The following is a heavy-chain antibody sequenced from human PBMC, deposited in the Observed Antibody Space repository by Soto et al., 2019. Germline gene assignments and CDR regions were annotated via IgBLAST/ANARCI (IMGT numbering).Heavy chain of an antibody. CDR2: IIPIFGTA. Sequence: VKVSCXASGGTFSSYAISWVRQAPGQGLEWMGGIIPIFGTANYAQKFQGRVTITADESTSTAYMELSSLRSEDTAVYYCAKLAGSTLYYFDYWGQGTLVTVSS. J-gene: IGHJ4*02. D-gene: IGHD1-26*01. CDR1: GGTFSSYA. CDR3: AKLAGSTLYYFDY. V-gene: IGHV1-69*13.